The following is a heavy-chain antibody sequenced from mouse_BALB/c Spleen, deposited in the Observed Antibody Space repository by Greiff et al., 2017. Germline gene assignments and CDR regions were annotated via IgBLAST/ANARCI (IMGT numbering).Heavy chain of an antibody. CDR1: GYNFTSYW. Sequence: VQLQQPGAELVKPGTSVKLSCKASGYNFTSYWINWVKLRPGQGLEWIGDIYPGSGSTNYNEKFKSKATLTVDTSSSTAYMQLSSLASEDSALYYCARWDYWGQGTTLTVSS. V-gene: IGHV1-55*01. CDR3: ARWDY. CDR2: IYPGSGST. J-gene: IGHJ2*01.